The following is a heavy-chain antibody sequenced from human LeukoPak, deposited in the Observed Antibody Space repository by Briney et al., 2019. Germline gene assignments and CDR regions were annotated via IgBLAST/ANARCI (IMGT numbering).Heavy chain of an antibody. CDR3: ARWDSGSYFLDY. CDR1: GGSVISYY. V-gene: IGHV4-59*02. CDR2: IHYSGST. D-gene: IGHD1-26*01. Sequence: SETPSHTCTVSGGSVISYYWNWIRQPPGKGLEWIGYIHYSGSTNYNPSLKSRVTISVDKSKNQFFLKLNSVTAADTAVYYCARWDSGSYFLDYWGQGTLVTVSS. J-gene: IGHJ4*02.